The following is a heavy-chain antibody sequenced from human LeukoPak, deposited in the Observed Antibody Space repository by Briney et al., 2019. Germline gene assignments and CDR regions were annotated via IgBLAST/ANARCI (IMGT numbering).Heavy chain of an antibody. CDR2: ISYDGSNK. Sequence: GRSLRLSCAASGFTFSSYAMHWVRRAPGKGLEWVAVISYDGSNKYYADSVKGRFTISRDNSKNTLYLQMNSLRAEDTAVYYCARAPAGGFGNFDYWGQGTLVTVSS. CDR1: GFTFSSYA. CDR3: ARAPAGGFGNFDY. J-gene: IGHJ4*02. V-gene: IGHV3-30-3*01. D-gene: IGHD3-16*01.